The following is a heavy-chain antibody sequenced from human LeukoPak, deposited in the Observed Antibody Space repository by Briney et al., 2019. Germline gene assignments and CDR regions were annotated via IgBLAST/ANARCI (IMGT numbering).Heavy chain of an antibody. J-gene: IGHJ4*02. CDR2: IYHSGST. D-gene: IGHD3-10*01. Sequence: SETLSLTCTVSGYSITSGYYWGWIRQPPGKGLEWIGEIYHSGSTNYNPSLKSRVTISVDKSKNQFSLKLSSVTAADTAVYYCARVSPFREFDYWXQGTLVTVSS. CDR1: GYSITSGYY. CDR3: ARVSPFREFDY. V-gene: IGHV4-38-2*02.